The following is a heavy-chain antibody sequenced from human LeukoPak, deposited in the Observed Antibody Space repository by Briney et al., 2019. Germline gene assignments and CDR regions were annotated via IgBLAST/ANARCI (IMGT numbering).Heavy chain of an antibody. V-gene: IGHV1-8*01. CDR1: GYTFTSYD. D-gene: IGHD3-3*01. CDR2: MNPNSGNT. CDR3: ARGPVVFGVAILDY. Sequence: ASVKVSCKASGYTFTSYDINWVRQATGQGLEWMGWMNPNSGNTGYAQKFQGRVTMTRNTSISTAYMELSSLRSEDTAVYYCARGPVVFGVAILDYWGQGTLVTVSS. J-gene: IGHJ4*02.